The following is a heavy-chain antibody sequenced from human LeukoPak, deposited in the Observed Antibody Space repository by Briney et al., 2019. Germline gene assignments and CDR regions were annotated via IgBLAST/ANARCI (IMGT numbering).Heavy chain of an antibody. CDR3: ARHNGYNSGYYYYYMDV. CDR1: GGSFSGYY. J-gene: IGHJ6*03. Sequence: SETLSLTCAVYGGSFSGYYWSWIRQPPGKGLEWIGEINHSGSTNYNPSLKSRVTISVDTSKNQFSLKLSSVTAADTAVYYCARHNGYNSGYYYYYMDVWGKGTTVTVSS. CDR2: INHSGST. V-gene: IGHV4-34*01. D-gene: IGHD5-24*01.